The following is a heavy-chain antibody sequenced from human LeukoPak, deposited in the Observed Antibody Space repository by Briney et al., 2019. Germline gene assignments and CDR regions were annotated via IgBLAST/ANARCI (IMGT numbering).Heavy chain of an antibody. CDR3: ATGKHYYDSSGYYFYYFDY. CDR2: INSSSSCI. Sequence: PGGSLRLSCAASGFTFSSYSMNWVRQAPGKGLEWVSSINSSSSCIYYADSVKGRFTISRDNAKNSLYLQMNSLRADDTAVYYCATGKHYYDSSGYYFYYFDYWGQGTLVTVSS. CDR1: GFTFSSYS. V-gene: IGHV3-21*01. D-gene: IGHD3-22*01. J-gene: IGHJ4*02.